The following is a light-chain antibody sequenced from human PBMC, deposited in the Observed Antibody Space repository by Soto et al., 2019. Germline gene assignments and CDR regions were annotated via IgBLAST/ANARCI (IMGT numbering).Light chain of an antibody. Sequence: DIQMTRSPSTLSASVGDRVSITCRASQSISSWLAWYQQKPGKAPNLLIYDASNLQSGVPSRFSGSGSGTEFTLTISSLQPDDFATYYCQQYDSSSGTFGQGTKVDIK. CDR1: QSISSW. CDR2: DAS. J-gene: IGKJ1*01. CDR3: QQYDSSSGT. V-gene: IGKV1-5*01.